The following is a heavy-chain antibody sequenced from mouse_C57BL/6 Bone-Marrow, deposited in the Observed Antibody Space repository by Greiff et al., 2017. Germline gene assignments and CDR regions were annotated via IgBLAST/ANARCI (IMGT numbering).Heavy chain of an antibody. V-gene: IGHV1-47*01. D-gene: IGHD2-1*01. CDR1: GYTFTTYP. CDR3: SRRDGNYGGFMDY. J-gene: IGHJ4*01. CDR2: FHPYNDDT. Sequence: QVQLQQSGAELVKPGASVKMSCTASGYTFTTYPIEWMXQNHGKSLEWIGNFHPYNDDTKYNEKFKCKATLTVEKSSSTVYLELSRLTSDDSAVYYWSRRDGNYGGFMDYWGQGTSVTVSS.